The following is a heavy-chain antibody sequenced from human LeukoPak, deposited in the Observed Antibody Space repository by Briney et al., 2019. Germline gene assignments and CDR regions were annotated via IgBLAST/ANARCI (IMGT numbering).Heavy chain of an antibody. J-gene: IGHJ3*02. CDR2: IYHSGST. CDR3: AKIASMYNPDDAFDI. Sequence: PSETLSLTCTVSGYSISSGYYWGWIRQPPGKVLEWIGSIYHSGSTYYNPSLKSRVTISVDTSKNQFSLRLSFVTAADTAVYYCAKIASMYNPDDAFDIWGQGTMVTVSS. CDR1: GYSISSGYY. V-gene: IGHV4-38-2*02. D-gene: IGHD1-1*01.